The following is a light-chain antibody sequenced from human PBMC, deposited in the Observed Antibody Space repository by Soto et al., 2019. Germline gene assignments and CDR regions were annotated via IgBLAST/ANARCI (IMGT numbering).Light chain of an antibody. J-gene: IGKJ4*01. CDR1: QSLRTN. CDR2: GVY. CDR3: QPYNNWPLT. Sequence: EMVLTQSPGTLSLSLGERATLSCRASQSLRTNSLAWYQQKPGQAPRLLISGVYSRAAGIPDRFSGSGSGTEFNITISSLQSEDFAVYYCQPYNNWPLTFGGGTKVDIK. V-gene: IGKV3D-15*01.